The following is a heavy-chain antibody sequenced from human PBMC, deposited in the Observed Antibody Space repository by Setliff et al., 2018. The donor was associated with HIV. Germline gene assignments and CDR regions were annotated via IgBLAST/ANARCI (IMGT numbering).Heavy chain of an antibody. CDR3: ARNRVPSSL. D-gene: IGHD3-10*01. V-gene: IGHV4-59*11. CDR1: GGSISSHY. CDR2: IYYTGST. Sequence: SETLSLTCTVSGGSISSHYWTWIRQPPGKELEWIGSIYYTGSTDYNPSLMSRVTISLDTPKNQFSLKLNSVIAADTAVYYCARNRVPSSLWGQGTLVTVSS. J-gene: IGHJ4*02.